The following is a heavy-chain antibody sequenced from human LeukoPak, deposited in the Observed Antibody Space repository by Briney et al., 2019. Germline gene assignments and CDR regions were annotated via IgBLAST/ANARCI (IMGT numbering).Heavy chain of an antibody. CDR3: ARVVVDRSYYMDV. D-gene: IGHD2-21*01. V-gene: IGHV1-2*02. Sequence: ASVKVSCKASGGTFSSYAISWVRQAPGQGLEWMGWINPNSGGTNYAQKFQGRVTMTRDTSISTAYMELSRLRSDDTAVYYCARVVVDRSYYMDVWGKGTTVTVSS. J-gene: IGHJ6*03. CDR2: INPNSGGT. CDR1: GGTFSSYA.